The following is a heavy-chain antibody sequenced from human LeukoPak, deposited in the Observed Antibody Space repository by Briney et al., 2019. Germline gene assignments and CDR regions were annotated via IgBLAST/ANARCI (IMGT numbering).Heavy chain of an antibody. CDR1: GFTFSSYG. D-gene: IGHD1-26*01. V-gene: IGHV3-30*02. Sequence: QPGGSQRLSCAASGFTFSSYGMHWVRQAPGKGLEWVAFIRYDGSNKYYADSVKGRFTISRDNSKNTLYLQMNSLRAEDTAVYYCAKDAPISGSYLPYFDYWGQGTLVTVSS. CDR3: AKDAPISGSYLPYFDY. CDR2: IRYDGSNK. J-gene: IGHJ4*02.